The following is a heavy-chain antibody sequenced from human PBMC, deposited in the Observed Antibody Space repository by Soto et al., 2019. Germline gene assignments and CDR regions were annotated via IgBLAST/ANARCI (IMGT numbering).Heavy chain of an antibody. J-gene: IGHJ4*02. D-gene: IGHD3-10*01. CDR3: TRHVWFAD. Sequence: EVQLVESGGGLIQPGGSLRLSCGASGFTVSSNYMSWVRQAPGKGLELVSVIYSDGTTHYVDSVKGRFTISRDNSKNTLYLQMNSLRAEDTAVYYCTRHVWFADWGQGTLVTVSS. V-gene: IGHV3-53*01. CDR1: GFTVSSNY. CDR2: IYSDGTT.